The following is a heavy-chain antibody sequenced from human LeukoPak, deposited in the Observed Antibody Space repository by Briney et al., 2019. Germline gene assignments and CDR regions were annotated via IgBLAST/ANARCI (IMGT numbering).Heavy chain of an antibody. J-gene: IGHJ6*03. CDR3: ARGFGAGGSSAGDYYYYYMDV. CDR1: GGSISSHY. CDR2: IYYSGST. V-gene: IGHV4-59*11. Sequence: SETLSLTCTVSGGSISSHYWSWIRQPPGKGLEWIGYIYYSGSTYYNPSLKSRVTISVDTSKNQFSLKLSSVTAADTAVYYCARGFGAGGSSAGDYYYYYMDVWGKGTTVTVSS. D-gene: IGHD6-6*01.